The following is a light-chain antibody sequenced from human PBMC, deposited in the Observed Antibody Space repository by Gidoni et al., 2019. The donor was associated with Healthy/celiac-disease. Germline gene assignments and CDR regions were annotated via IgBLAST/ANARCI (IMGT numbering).Light chain of an antibody. CDR3: QQYGSSPWT. CDR2: GAS. CDR1: QSVSSSY. Sequence: EIVLTQSPGTLSLSPGERATLSCRASQSVSSSYLAWYQQKHGQAPRLLIYGASSRATGIPDRFSGSGSGTDFTLTISRLEPEDFAVYYCQQYGSSPWTFXQGTKVEIK. J-gene: IGKJ1*01. V-gene: IGKV3-20*01.